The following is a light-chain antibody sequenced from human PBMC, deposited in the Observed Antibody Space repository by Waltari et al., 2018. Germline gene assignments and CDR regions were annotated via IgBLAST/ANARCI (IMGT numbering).Light chain of an antibody. J-gene: IGKJ3*01. CDR3: QQYYSNPFT. CDR1: QSVLYRSNLKNY. CDR2: WAS. Sequence: DIVMTQSPDSLAVSLGDRAPINCRPSQSVLYRSNLKNYLAWYQQKPGQSPKVLIYWASSRESGVPDRFSGSGSETDFTLTISSLQAEDVAVYYCQQYYSNPFTFGPGTKVEIK. V-gene: IGKV4-1*01.